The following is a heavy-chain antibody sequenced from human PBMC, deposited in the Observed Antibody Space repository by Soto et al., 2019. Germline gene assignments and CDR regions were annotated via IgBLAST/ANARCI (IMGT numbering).Heavy chain of an antibody. J-gene: IGHJ6*03. Sequence: ASVKVSCKASGYTFTSYAMHWVRQTPGQRLEWMGWINAGNGNTKYSQKFQGRVTITRDTSASTAYMELSSLRSEDTAVYYCARTLLDYYYYYMDVWGKGTTVTVSS. CDR1: GYTFTSYA. CDR2: INAGNGNT. V-gene: IGHV1-3*01. CDR3: ARTLLDYYYYYMDV.